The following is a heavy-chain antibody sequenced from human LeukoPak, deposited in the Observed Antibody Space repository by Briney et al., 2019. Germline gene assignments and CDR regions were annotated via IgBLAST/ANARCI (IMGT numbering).Heavy chain of an antibody. CDR3: ATDLVGPTRGPFDY. Sequence: PGGPLRLSCAASGFTFSSYAMSWVRQAPGKGLEWVSAISGSGGSTYYADSVKGRFTISRDNSKNTLYLQMNSLRAEDTAVYYFATDLVGPTRGPFDYWGQGTLVTVSS. CDR2: ISGSGGST. D-gene: IGHD1-26*01. V-gene: IGHV3-23*01. CDR1: GFTFSSYA. J-gene: IGHJ4*02.